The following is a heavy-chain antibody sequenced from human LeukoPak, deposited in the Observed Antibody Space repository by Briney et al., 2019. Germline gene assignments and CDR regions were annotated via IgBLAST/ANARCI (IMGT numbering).Heavy chain of an antibody. J-gene: IGHJ4*02. Sequence: GESLKISCKGSGYSFTSYWIGWVRQMPGKGLKWMGVIYGADYTTIYSPPFHGQITISADKSISTAYLQWTSLKASDTAMYYCARRPAGTRTFDYWGRGALVTVSS. D-gene: IGHD1-7*01. CDR1: GYSFTSYW. CDR3: ARRPAGTRTFDY. CDR2: IYGADYTT. V-gene: IGHV5-51*01.